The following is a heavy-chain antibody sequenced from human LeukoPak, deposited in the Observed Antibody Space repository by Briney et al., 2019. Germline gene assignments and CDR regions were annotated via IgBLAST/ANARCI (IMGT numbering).Heavy chain of an antibody. Sequence: SVTVSSKASVGTFSSYAISWVRQAPGQGLEWMGRIIPIFGTANYAQKFQGRVTITTDESTSTAYMELSSLRSEDTAVYYCASNYYDSSGYYRDDAFDIWGQGTMVTVSS. V-gene: IGHV1-69*05. CDR1: VGTFSSYA. D-gene: IGHD3-22*01. CDR3: ASNYYDSSGYYRDDAFDI. CDR2: IIPIFGTA. J-gene: IGHJ3*02.